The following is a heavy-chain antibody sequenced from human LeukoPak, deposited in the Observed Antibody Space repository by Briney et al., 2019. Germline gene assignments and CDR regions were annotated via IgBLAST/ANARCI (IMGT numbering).Heavy chain of an antibody. D-gene: IGHD3-9*01. Sequence: PGGSPRLSCAASGFTFSSYGMHWVRQAPGKGLEWVAFIRYDGSNKYYADSVKGRFTISRDNSKNTLYLQMNSLRAEDTAVYYCAEDLGLRYFDWSSYYYGMDVWGQGTTVTVSS. CDR1: GFTFSSYG. CDR3: AEDLGLRYFDWSSYYYGMDV. V-gene: IGHV3-30*02. J-gene: IGHJ6*02. CDR2: IRYDGSNK.